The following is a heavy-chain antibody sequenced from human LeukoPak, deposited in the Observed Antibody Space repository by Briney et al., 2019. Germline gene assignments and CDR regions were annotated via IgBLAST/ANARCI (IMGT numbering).Heavy chain of an antibody. CDR1: GGSVSSGSYY. Sequence: SETLSLTCTVSGGSVSSGSYYWSWIRQPPGRGLEWIGYIYYSGSTNYNPSLKSRVTISVDTSKNQFSLKLSSVTAADTAVYYCARAWGVWYFDLWGRGTLVTVSS. D-gene: IGHD3-10*01. V-gene: IGHV4-61*01. CDR2: IYYSGST. CDR3: ARAWGVWYFDL. J-gene: IGHJ2*01.